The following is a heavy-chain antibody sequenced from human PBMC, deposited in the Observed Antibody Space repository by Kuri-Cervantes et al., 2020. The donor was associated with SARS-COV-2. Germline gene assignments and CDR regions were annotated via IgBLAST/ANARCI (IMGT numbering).Heavy chain of an antibody. CDR1: GFTFDDYA. V-gene: IGHV3-23*01. D-gene: IGHD3-9*01. Sequence: GESLKISCAASGFTFDDYAMHWVRQAPGKGLEWVSAISGSGGSTYYADSVKGRFTISRDNSKNTLYLQMNSLRAEDTAVYYCAKGGYYDILTDFDYWGQGTLVTVSS. CDR3: AKGGYYDILTDFDY. J-gene: IGHJ4*02. CDR2: ISGSGGST.